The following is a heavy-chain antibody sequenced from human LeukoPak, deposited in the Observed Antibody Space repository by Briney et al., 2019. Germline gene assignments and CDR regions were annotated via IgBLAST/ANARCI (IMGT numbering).Heavy chain of an antibody. CDR1: GFTVSSNY. CDR3: ARAPLAIASGSHFDY. J-gene: IGHJ4*02. V-gene: IGHV3-53*01. Sequence: PGGSLRLSCAASGFTVSSNYMSWVRQAPGKGLEWVSVIYSGGSTYYADSVKGRFTISRDNSKNTLYLQMNSLRAEDTAVYYCARAPLAIASGSHFDYWGQGTLVTVSS. D-gene: IGHD1-26*01. CDR2: IYSGGST.